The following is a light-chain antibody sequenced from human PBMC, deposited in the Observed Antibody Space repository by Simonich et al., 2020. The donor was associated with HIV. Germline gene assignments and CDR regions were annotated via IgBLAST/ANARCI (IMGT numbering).Light chain of an antibody. Sequence: QSVLTQPPSASGTPGQRVTISCSGSRSNIGSNYVYWYQQLPGTAPKLLIYTNNQRPSGVPDRFSGSKSGTSASLAISGLRSEDEADYYCTAYGGSKIFGGGTKLTVL. V-gene: IGLV1-47*01. CDR2: TNN. J-gene: IGLJ2*01. CDR3: TAYGGSKI. CDR1: RSNIGSNY.